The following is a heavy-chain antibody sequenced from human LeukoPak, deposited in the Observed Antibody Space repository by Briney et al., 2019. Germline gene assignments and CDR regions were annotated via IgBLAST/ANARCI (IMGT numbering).Heavy chain of an antibody. D-gene: IGHD3-10*01. V-gene: IGHV1-2*02. CDR1: GYTFTGYY. CDR3: ARRYYYGSGHLDY. CDR2: INPNSGGT. J-gene: IGHJ4*02. Sequence: ASAKVSCKASGYTFTGYYMHWVRQAPGQGLEWMGWINPNSGGTNYAQKFQGRVTMTRDTSISTAYMELSRLRSDDTAVYYCARRYYYGSGHLDYWGQGTLVTVSS.